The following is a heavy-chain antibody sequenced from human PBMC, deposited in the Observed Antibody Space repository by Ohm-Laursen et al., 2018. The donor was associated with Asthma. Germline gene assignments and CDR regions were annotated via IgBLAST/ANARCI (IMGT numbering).Heavy chain of an antibody. CDR1: GFTFNKHH. CDR2: IDGSGGRT. J-gene: IGHJ4*02. D-gene: IGHD2-15*01. V-gene: IGHV3-23*01. Sequence: GSLRLSYAASGFTFNKHHMTWVRQAPGKGLEWVSAIDGSGGRTYYADSVKGRFTISRDNPRNTLYLQMNSLRAEDTAVYYCAKDSSEVVAADEYWGQGTLVTVSS. CDR3: AKDSSEVVAADEY.